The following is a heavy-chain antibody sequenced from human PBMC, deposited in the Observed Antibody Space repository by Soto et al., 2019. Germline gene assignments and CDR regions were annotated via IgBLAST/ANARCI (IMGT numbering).Heavy chain of an antibody. CDR2: IYSSGST. D-gene: IGHD6-19*01. J-gene: IGHJ4*02. CDR1: GGSLSSYY. V-gene: IGHV4-59*01. CDR3: ARSSGWSFFDS. Sequence: SETLSLTCTVSGGSLSSYYWSWIRQSPGKGLEWIGYIYSSGSTNYNPSLKSRVTISVDTSKNQFSLKLSSVTAADTAVYHCARSSGWSFFDSWGQGTLVTVS.